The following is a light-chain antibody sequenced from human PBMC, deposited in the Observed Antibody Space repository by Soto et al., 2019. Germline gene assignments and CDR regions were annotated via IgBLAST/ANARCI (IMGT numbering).Light chain of an antibody. V-gene: IGKV1-12*01. CDR3: LQDYGDSWT. CDR2: AAS. Sequence: DIQMTQSPSSVSASVGDSVTITCRASQGIDSWLAWYQQKPGNAPKLLISAASNLQSGVPARFSGSGSGTEFTLTISSLQPEDFASYYCLQDYGDSWTFGQGTKVEIE. CDR1: QGIDSW. J-gene: IGKJ1*01.